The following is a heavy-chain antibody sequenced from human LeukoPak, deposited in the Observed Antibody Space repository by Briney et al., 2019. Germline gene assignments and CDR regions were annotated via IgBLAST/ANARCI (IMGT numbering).Heavy chain of an antibody. V-gene: IGHV1-2*04. CDR3: ARGVHGGSGFDY. CDR2: INPNSGGT. CDR1: GYTFTSYY. D-gene: IGHD3-10*01. J-gene: IGHJ4*02. Sequence: ASVKVSCKASGYTFTSYYMHWVRQAPGQGLEWMGWINPNSGGTGYAQNFQGWVTMTRDTSISTAYMELSRLKSDDTAVYYCARGVHGGSGFDYWGQGTLVTVSS.